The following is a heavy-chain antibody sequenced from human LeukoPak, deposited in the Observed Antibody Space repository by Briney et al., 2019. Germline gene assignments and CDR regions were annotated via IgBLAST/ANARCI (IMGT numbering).Heavy chain of an antibody. CDR2: ISSSSSTI. CDR1: GFTFSSYS. J-gene: IGHJ4*02. Sequence: GGSLCLSCAASGFTFSSYSMNWVRQAPGKGLEWVSYISSSSSTIYYADSVKGRFTISRDNAKNSLYLQMNSLRSEDTAVYYCARGSSGWPYYFDYWGQGTLVTVSS. CDR3: ARGSSGWPYYFDY. D-gene: IGHD3-22*01. V-gene: IGHV3-48*01.